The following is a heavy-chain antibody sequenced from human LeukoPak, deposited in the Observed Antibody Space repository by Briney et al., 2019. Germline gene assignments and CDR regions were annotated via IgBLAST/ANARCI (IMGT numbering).Heavy chain of an antibody. Sequence: GGSLRLSCAASAFTFKNYGMHWVRQAPGKGLGWVGVIWYDGSNTQFGDSVKGRFTITRDNSKNTLSLQINGLRADDTAVYYCARDRNWGKSVWYFDLWGRGALVTVSS. V-gene: IGHV3-33*01. CDR2: IWYDGSNT. CDR1: AFTFKNYG. CDR3: ARDRNWGKSVWYFDL. D-gene: IGHD7-27*01. J-gene: IGHJ2*01.